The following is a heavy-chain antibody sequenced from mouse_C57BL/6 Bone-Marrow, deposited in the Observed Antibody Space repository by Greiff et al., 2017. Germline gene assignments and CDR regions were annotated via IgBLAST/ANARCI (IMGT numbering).Heavy chain of an antibody. D-gene: IGHD2-4*01. Sequence: EVQLQQSGPELVKPGASVKISCKASGYTFTDYYMNWVKQSHGKSLEWIGDINPNNGGTSYNQKFKGKATLTVDKSSSTAYMELRSLTSEDSAVYYCARGDYLYYFDYWGQGTTRTVSS. CDR1: GYTFTDYY. CDR3: ARGDYLYYFDY. CDR2: INPNNGGT. J-gene: IGHJ2*01. V-gene: IGHV1-26*01.